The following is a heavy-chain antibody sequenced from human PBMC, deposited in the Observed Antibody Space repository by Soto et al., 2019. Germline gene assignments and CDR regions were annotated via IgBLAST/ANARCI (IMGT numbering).Heavy chain of an antibody. Sequence: SETLSLTCTVSGGSISSGDYYWSWIRQPPGKGLEWIGYIYYSGSTYYNPSLKSRVTISVDTSKNQSSLKLSSVTAADTAVYYCARVTMVRGVIAKKTDAFDIWGQGTMVTVSS. V-gene: IGHV4-30-4*01. CDR1: GGSISSGDYY. CDR2: IYYSGST. J-gene: IGHJ3*02. D-gene: IGHD3-10*01. CDR3: ARVTMVRGVIAKKTDAFDI.